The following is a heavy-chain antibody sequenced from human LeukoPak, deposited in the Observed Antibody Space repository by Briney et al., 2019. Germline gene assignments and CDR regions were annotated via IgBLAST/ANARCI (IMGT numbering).Heavy chain of an antibody. J-gene: IGHJ4*02. CDR1: GYTFTSYG. D-gene: IGHD2-15*01. V-gene: IGHV1-18*01. Sequence: ASVKVSCKASGYTFTSYGISWVRQAPGQGLEWMGWISTYNGNTNYAQKLQGRVTMTTDTSTSTAYMELRSRRSDDTAVYYCARDTCSGGSCYLGNYWGQGTLVTVSS. CDR2: ISTYNGNT. CDR3: ARDTCSGGSCYLGNY.